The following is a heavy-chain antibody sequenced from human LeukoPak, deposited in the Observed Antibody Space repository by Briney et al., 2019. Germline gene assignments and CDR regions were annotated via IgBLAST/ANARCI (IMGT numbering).Heavy chain of an antibody. CDR3: ARAYCVGDCTVLHIYFDN. CDR1: GDSISTYY. Sequence: SETLSLTCTVSGDSISTYYWSWIRQSPGKGLEWIGYIYHSGSTKYNPSLKSRVTISVDTSKKQFSLKLSSVTAADTAVYYCARAYCVGDCTVLHIYFDNWGQGTLVTVSS. J-gene: IGHJ4*02. D-gene: IGHD2-21*02. V-gene: IGHV4-59*12. CDR2: IYHSGST.